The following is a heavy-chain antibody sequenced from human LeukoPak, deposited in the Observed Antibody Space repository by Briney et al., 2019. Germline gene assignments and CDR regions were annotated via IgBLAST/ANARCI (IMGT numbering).Heavy chain of an antibody. CDR3: ARPSGYYYYYYMDV. V-gene: IGHV3-20*04. CDR1: GFTFDDYG. J-gene: IGHJ6*03. D-gene: IGHD5-12*01. CDR2: MNWNGGST. Sequence: PGGSLRLSCAASGFTFDDYGMNWVRQVPGKGLEWVAGMNWNGGSTGYADSVKGRFTISKDNAKNSLYLQMNSLRAEDTALYYRARPSGYYYYYYMDVWGKGTTVTVSS.